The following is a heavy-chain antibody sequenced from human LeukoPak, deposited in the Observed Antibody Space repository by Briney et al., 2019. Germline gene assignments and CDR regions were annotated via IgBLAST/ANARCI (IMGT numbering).Heavy chain of an antibody. D-gene: IGHD6-13*01. V-gene: IGHV4-59*12. Sequence: PSETLSLTCTVSGDSISSYYWSWIRQPPGKGLEWIGNIFYSGSPNYNPSLKSRVTTSFDTSKNQFSQKLSFVTAADTAVYYCARVGHIVAAGTYDYWGQGTLVTVSS. CDR1: GDSISSYY. CDR2: IFYSGSP. CDR3: ARVGHIVAAGTYDY. J-gene: IGHJ4*02.